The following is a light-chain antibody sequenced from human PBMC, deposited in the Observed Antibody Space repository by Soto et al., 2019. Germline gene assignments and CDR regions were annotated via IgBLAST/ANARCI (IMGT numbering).Light chain of an antibody. CDR3: CSYAGSSTLK. Sequence: QSALTQPASVSGSPGQSITISCTGTSSFVGNYNLVSWYQQHPGKVPKLIIYEVNKRPSGLSNRFSGSRSGNTSSLTISGLQAEDEEDYFCCSYAGSSTLKFGGGTKLTVL. CDR2: EVN. V-gene: IGLV2-23*02. CDR1: SSFVGNYNL. J-gene: IGLJ2*01.